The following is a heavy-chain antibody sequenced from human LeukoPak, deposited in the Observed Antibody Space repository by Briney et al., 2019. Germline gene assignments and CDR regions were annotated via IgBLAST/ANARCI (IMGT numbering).Heavy chain of an antibody. D-gene: IGHD3-9*01. J-gene: IGHJ4*02. CDR3: ARDRGPLLRYFDWDY. CDR1: GFTLSSYA. V-gene: IGHV3-30-3*01. Sequence: PGGSLRLSCAASGFTLSSYAMHWVRQAPGKGLEWVAVISYDGSNKYYADSVKGRFTISRDNSKNTLYLQMNSLRAEDTAVYYCARDRGPLLRYFDWDYWGQGTLVTVSS. CDR2: ISYDGSNK.